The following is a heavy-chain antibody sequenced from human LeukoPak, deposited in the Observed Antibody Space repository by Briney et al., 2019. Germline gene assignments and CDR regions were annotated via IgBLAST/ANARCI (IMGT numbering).Heavy chain of an antibody. CDR1: GYNFPSYG. J-gene: IGHJ4*02. CDR3: ARDRGGKGSAIFY. Sequence: ASVKVSFKASGYNFPSYGINWVRQAPGQGLEWMGWIRPHTGETNSAQRFQDRVTMTADTPTTTAYMELRSLRFDDTAVYYCARDRGGKGSAIFYWGQGSLVTVSS. D-gene: IGHD2-2*01. CDR2: IRPHTGET. V-gene: IGHV1-18*01.